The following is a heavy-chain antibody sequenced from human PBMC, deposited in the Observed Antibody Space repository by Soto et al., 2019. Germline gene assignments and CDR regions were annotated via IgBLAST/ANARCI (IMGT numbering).Heavy chain of an antibody. D-gene: IGHD4-17*01. CDR1: GYTFTSYD. Sequence: QVQLVQSGAEVKKPGASVKVSCKASGYTFTSYDINWVRQATGQGLEWMGWMNPNSGNTGYAQKFQGRGTMTRNTSISTAYMELSSLRSEDTAVYYCARFTVAKLIFDYWGQGTLVTVSS. J-gene: IGHJ4*02. CDR2: MNPNSGNT. CDR3: ARFTVAKLIFDY. V-gene: IGHV1-8*01.